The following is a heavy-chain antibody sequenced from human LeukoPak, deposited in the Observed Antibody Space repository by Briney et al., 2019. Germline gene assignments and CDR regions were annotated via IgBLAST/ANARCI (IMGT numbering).Heavy chain of an antibody. J-gene: IGHJ3*02. CDR2: IKRDGSEK. CDR3: ARDPAYDAFDI. Sequence: GGSLRLSCAASGFTFSSYWMSWVRQAPGKGLEWVANIKRDGSEKYYVDSVEGRFTISRDNAKNSLYLQINSLRAEDTAVYYCARDPAYDAFDIWGQGTMVTVSS. CDR1: GFTFSSYW. V-gene: IGHV3-7*04.